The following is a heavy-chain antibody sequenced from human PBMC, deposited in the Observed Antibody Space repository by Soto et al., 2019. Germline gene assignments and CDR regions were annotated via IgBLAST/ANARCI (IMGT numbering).Heavy chain of an antibody. D-gene: IGHD3-9*01. CDR1: GFTFSSYG. CDR3: ARVEATGHFDD. J-gene: IGHJ4*02. Sequence: GGSLRLSCAASGFTFSSYGMHWVRQAPGKGLEWVAVIWYDGSNKYYADSVKGPFTIPRDNSKNTLYLQMNSLRAEDKAVYYCARVEATGHFDDWGQGTLVTASS. CDR2: IWYDGSNK. V-gene: IGHV3-33*01.